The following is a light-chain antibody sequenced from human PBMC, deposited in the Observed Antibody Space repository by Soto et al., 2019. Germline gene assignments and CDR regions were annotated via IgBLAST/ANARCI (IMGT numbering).Light chain of an antibody. V-gene: IGKV1-39*01. CDR2: GAS. CDR3: QQSRYTPPT. Sequence: DIQMTQSPSSLSASIGDSITITCRASQSVSRYLSWFQQKPGKAPNLLIFGASSLQSGVPSRFSGSASGTEFTLTITILVPDDFATYYCQQSRYTPPTFGQGTTVELK. J-gene: IGKJ2*01. CDR1: QSVSRY.